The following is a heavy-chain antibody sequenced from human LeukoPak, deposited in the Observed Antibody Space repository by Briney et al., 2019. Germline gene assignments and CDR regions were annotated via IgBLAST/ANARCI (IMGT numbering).Heavy chain of an antibody. D-gene: IGHD6-13*01. CDR3: ARDSSSNYYYYYMDV. CDR2: INPNSGGT. Sequence: ASVKVSCKASGYTFTGYYMHWVRQAPGQGLEWMGRINPNSGGTNYAQEFQGRVTMTRDTSISTAYMELSRLRSDDTAVYYCARDSSSNYYYYYMDVWGKGTTVTVSS. J-gene: IGHJ6*03. CDR1: GYTFTGYY. V-gene: IGHV1-2*06.